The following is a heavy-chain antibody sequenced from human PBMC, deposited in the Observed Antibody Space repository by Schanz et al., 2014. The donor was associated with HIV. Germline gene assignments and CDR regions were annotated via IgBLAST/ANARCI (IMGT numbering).Heavy chain of an antibody. CDR3: VRGASFHYDKKGSYLNWYFDI. CDR1: GFTVSSNY. CDR2: IYSGGST. J-gene: IGHJ2*01. D-gene: IGHD3-16*01. V-gene: IGHV3-53*02. Sequence: EVQLVETGGGLIQPGGSLRLSCAASGFTVSSNYMSWVRQAPGKGLEWVSVIYSGGSTYYTDSVKGRFTISRDNSKNTLYLQMNSLRAEDTAVYYCVRGASFHYDKKGSYLNWYFDIWGRGTLVAVSS.